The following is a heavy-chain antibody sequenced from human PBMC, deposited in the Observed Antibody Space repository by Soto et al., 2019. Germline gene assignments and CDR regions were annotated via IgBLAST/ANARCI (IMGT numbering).Heavy chain of an antibody. J-gene: IGHJ4*02. V-gene: IGHV4-59*01. CDR2: IYDSGST. CDR3: ARQSYSSYLVY. Sequence: PSETMSLTCTVSGGSISSFYWTWIRQPPGKGLEWIGNIYDSGSTNYNPSLKSRVTISVDTSKNQFSLKLSSVTAADTAMYYCARQSYSSYLVYWCPGLLVSVSS. CDR1: GGSISSFY. D-gene: IGHD6-6*01.